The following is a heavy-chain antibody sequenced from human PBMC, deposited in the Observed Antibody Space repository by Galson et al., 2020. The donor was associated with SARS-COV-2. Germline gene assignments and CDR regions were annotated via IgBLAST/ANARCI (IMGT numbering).Heavy chain of an antibody. D-gene: IGHD5-18*01. CDR1: GFPFSTYS. Sequence: NSGGSLRLSCEASGFPFSTYSMNWVRLAPGKGLEWVSSISTSSTYTYYADSVKGRFSISSDNPRNSLYLQMNSLRAEDTAVYYCARDEGIRGYNYGRLYYGLDVWGQGTTVTVSS. V-gene: IGHV3-21*01. CDR2: ISTSSTYT. J-gene: IGHJ6*02. CDR3: ARDEGIRGYNYGRLYYGLDV.